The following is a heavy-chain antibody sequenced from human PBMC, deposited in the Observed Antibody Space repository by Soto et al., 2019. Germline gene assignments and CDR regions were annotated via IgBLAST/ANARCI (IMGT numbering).Heavy chain of an antibody. D-gene: IGHD2-2*01. Sequence: QVQLVQSGTEVKKPGASVKVSCKASGYTFTSHGISWVRQAPGQGLEWMAWINPYNGNTDYAQKFQGRVAVTTETTMTTAYMEMRGLRSDDTAVYYCARDGGEYCTTYPCYGGDYWGQGTRVTVSS. V-gene: IGHV1-18*04. CDR3: ARDGGEYCTTYPCYGGDY. CDR1: GYTFTSHG. CDR2: INPYNGNT. J-gene: IGHJ4*02.